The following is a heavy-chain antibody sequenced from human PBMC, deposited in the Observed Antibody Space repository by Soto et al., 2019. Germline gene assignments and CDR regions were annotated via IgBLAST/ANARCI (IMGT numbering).Heavy chain of an antibody. CDR2: IYYSGST. D-gene: IGHD6-6*01. Sequence: SETLSLTCTASGGSISSSSYYWGWIRQPPGKGLEWIGSIYYSGSTYYNPSLKSRVTISVDTSKNQFSLKLSSVTAADTAVYYCARRSSIAARGAFDYWGQGTLVTVSS. V-gene: IGHV4-39*01. J-gene: IGHJ4*02. CDR1: GGSISSSSYY. CDR3: ARRSSIAARGAFDY.